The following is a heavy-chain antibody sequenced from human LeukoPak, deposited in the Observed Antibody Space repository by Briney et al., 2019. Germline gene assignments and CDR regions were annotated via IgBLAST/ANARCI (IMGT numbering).Heavy chain of an antibody. Sequence: SETLSLTCTVSGGSISSGSYYWSWIRQPAGKGLEWIGRIYTRGSTNYTPSLKSRVTISVDTSKNQFSLKLSSVTAADTAVYYCARTRYGDYVAFDIWGQGTMVTVSS. D-gene: IGHD4-17*01. CDR2: IYTRGST. CDR1: GGSISSGSYY. V-gene: IGHV4-61*02. CDR3: ARTRYGDYVAFDI. J-gene: IGHJ3*02.